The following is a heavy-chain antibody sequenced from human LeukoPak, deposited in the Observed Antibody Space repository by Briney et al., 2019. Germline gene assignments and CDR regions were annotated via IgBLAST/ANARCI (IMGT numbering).Heavy chain of an antibody. CDR3: ARVAEAYYDFWSGYSSGYYYGVDV. Sequence: PGGSLRLSCAASGFTFSSYSMNWVRQAPGKGLEWVSSISSSSSYIYYADSVKGRFTISRDNAKNSLYLQMNSLRAEDTAVYYCARVAEAYYDFWSGYSSGYYYGVDVWGQGTTVTVSS. V-gene: IGHV3-21*01. CDR2: ISSSSSYI. D-gene: IGHD3-3*01. J-gene: IGHJ6*02. CDR1: GFTFSSYS.